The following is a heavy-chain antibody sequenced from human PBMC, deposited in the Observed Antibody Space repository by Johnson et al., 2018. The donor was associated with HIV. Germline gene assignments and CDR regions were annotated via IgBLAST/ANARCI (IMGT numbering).Heavy chain of an antibody. CDR3: ARGGGWATDAFDI. CDR1: GLAFSSYA. Sequence: QVQLVESGGGVVQPGRSLRLSSAASGLAFSSYAMHWVRQAPGKGLEWVSIIFSDGSHLYYADSVKGRFTISRDNSKNTLYLQMNSLRAEDTAVYYCARGGGWATDAFDIWGQGTMVTVSS. V-gene: IGHV3-30*04. D-gene: IGHD5-12*01. J-gene: IGHJ3*02. CDR2: IFSDGSHL.